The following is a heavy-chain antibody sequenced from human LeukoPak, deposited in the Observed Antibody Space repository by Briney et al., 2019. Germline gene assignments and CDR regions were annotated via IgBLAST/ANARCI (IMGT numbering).Heavy chain of an antibody. Sequence: PGGSLRLSCAASGFSLSSHSMNWVRQAPGKGLEWVSSISSSSSYIYYAESVKGRVTVSRDNAKKSLFLQMNSLRAEDTAVYYCAREAYDDFWSGSWRYYYYMDVWGKGTTVTVSS. CDR1: GFSLSSHS. V-gene: IGHV3-21*01. CDR3: AREAYDDFWSGSWRYYYYMDV. CDR2: ISSSSSYI. J-gene: IGHJ6*03. D-gene: IGHD3-3*01.